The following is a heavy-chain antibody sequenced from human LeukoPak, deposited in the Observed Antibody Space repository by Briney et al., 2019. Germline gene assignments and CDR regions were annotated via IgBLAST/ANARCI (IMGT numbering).Heavy chain of an antibody. CDR1: GFTFSSYW. J-gene: IGHJ4*02. D-gene: IGHD3-16*02. CDR2: TKQDGSEK. Sequence: GGSLRLSCAASGFTFSSYWMSWVRQAPGKGLEWVANTKQDGSEKYYVDSVKGRFTISRDNAKNSLYLQMNSLRAEDTGVYYCARGDTQSKYRQFDSWGQGSLVIVSS. V-gene: IGHV3-7*04. CDR3: ARGDTQSKYRQFDS.